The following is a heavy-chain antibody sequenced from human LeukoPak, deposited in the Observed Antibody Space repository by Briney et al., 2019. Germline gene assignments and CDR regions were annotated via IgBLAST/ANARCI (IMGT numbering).Heavy chain of an antibody. CDR3: YGSGSYDY. V-gene: IGHV4-59*08. J-gene: IGHJ4*02. Sequence: PSETLSLTCTVSGGSISSYYWSWIRQPPGKGLEWIGYIYYRGSTNYNPSLKSRVTISVDTSKNQFSLKLSSVTAADTAVYYCYGSGSYDYWGQGTLVTVSS. CDR1: GGSISSYY. CDR2: IYYRGST. D-gene: IGHD3-10*01.